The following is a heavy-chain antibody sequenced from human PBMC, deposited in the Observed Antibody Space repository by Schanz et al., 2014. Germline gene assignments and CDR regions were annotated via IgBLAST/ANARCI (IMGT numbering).Heavy chain of an antibody. CDR1: GFDFNSYS. CDR2: IATSSSTR. CDR3: ARDSRPNYDFLTAYYSIDY. D-gene: IGHD3-9*01. Sequence: VQLVESGGGLVQPGGSLRLSCEASGFDFNSYSMNWVRQVPGKGLEWLSYIATSSSTRHYADSVKGRFTISRDNAKNSMYLHMKSLRGEDTAVFYCARDSRPNYDFLTAYYSIDYWGQGTLVTVSS. V-gene: IGHV3-48*04. J-gene: IGHJ4*02.